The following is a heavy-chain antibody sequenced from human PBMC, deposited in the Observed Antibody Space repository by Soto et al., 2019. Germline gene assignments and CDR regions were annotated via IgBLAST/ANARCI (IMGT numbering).Heavy chain of an antibody. V-gene: IGHV3-11*01. J-gene: IGHJ6*03. Sequence: QVQLVESGGGLVKPGGSLRLSCAASGFTFSDYYMSWIRQAPGKGLEWVSYISSSGSTIYYADSVKGRFTISRDNAKNSLYLQMNSLRAEDTAVYYCARAVVPAAITIYYYYYYMDVWGKGTTVTVSS. CDR3: ARAVVPAAITIYYYYYYMDV. D-gene: IGHD2-2*02. CDR2: ISSSGSTI. CDR1: GFTFSDYY.